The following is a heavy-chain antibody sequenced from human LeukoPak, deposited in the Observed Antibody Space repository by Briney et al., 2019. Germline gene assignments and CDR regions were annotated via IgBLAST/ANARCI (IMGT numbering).Heavy chain of an antibody. Sequence: SVKVSCKASGGTFSSYAISWVRQAPGQGLEWMGGIIPIFGTANYAQKFQGRVTITTDESTSAAYMELSSLRSEDTAVYYCARIADQIGDSGYEFDYWGQGTLVTVSS. D-gene: IGHD5-12*01. CDR2: IIPIFGTA. J-gene: IGHJ4*02. CDR3: ARIADQIGDSGYEFDY. CDR1: GGTFSSYA. V-gene: IGHV1-69*05.